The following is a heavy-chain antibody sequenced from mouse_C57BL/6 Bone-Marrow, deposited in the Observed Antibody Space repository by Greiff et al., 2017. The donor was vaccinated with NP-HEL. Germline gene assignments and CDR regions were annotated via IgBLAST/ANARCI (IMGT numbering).Heavy chain of an antibody. J-gene: IGHJ1*03. V-gene: IGHV5-4*03. D-gene: IGHD1-1*01. CDR2: ISDGGSYT. CDR3: ASDRVTTVVATRWYFDV. CDR1: GFTFSSYA. Sequence: EVMLVESGGGLVKPGGSLKLSCAASGFTFSSYAMSWVRQTPEKRLEWVATISDGGSYTYYPDNVKGRFTIARDNAKNNLYLQMSHLKSEDTAMYYCASDRVTTVVATRWYFDVWGTGTTVTVSS.